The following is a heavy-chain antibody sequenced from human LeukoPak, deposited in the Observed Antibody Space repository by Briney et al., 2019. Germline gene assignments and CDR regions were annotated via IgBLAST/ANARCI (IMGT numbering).Heavy chain of an antibody. D-gene: IGHD3-16*01. J-gene: IGHJ4*02. V-gene: IGHV3-23*01. CDR3: AKGYYDYVWGSYFGY. Sequence: GGSLRLSCAASGFTFSSHAMSWVRQAPGKGLEWVSAISGSGGSTYYADSVKGRFTISRDNSKNTLYLQMNSLRAEDTAVHYCAKGYYDYVWGSYFGYWGQGTLVTVSS. CDR2: ISGSGGST. CDR1: GFTFSSHA.